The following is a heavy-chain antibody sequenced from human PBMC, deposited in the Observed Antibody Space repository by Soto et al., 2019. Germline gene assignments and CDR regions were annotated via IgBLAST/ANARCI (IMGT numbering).Heavy chain of an antibody. CDR1: GGSISSSSYY. V-gene: IGHV4-39*01. CDR2: IYYSGST. D-gene: IGHD3-3*01. J-gene: IGHJ5*02. CDR3: ARHLEIQFGVVANWFDP. Sequence: SQTLSLTCTVSGGSISSSSYYWGWIRQPPGKGLEWIGSIYYSGSTYYNPSLKSRVTISVDTSKNQFSLKLSSVTAADTAVYYCARHLEIQFGVVANWFDPWGQGTLVTVSS.